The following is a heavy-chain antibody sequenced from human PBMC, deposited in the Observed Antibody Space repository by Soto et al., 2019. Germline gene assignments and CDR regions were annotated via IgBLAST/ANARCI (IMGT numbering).Heavy chain of an antibody. D-gene: IGHD3-3*01. CDR3: ARDTEDAYYDFWSGYYTGYYYYGMDV. Sequence: GGSLRLSCAASGFTFSSYGMHRVRQAPGKGLEWVAVIWYDGSNKYYADSVKGRFTISRDNSKNTLYLQMNSLRAEDTAVYYCARDTEDAYYDFWSGYYTGYYYYGMDVWGQGTTVTVSS. CDR1: GFTFSSYG. J-gene: IGHJ6*02. V-gene: IGHV3-33*01. CDR2: IWYDGSNK.